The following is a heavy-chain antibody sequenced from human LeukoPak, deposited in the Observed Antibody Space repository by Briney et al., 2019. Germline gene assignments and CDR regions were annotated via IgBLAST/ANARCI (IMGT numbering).Heavy chain of an antibody. CDR2: IRSDANKK. Sequence: PGGSLRLSCAASGFTFSTYGMHWVRQAPGKGLEWVTFIRSDANKKYYADSVKGRFAISRDTSKNTLYLQMNSLNAEDTAVYYCARDQGAYYYGSVPDYWGQGTLVTVSS. D-gene: IGHD3-10*01. V-gene: IGHV3-30*02. CDR3: ARDQGAYYYGSVPDY. J-gene: IGHJ4*02. CDR1: GFTFSTYG.